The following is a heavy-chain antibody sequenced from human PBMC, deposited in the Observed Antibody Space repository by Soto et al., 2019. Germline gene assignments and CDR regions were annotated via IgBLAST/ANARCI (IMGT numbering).Heavy chain of an antibody. D-gene: IGHD2-2*01. Sequence: QVQLHESGPGLVKPSQTLSLTCTVSGGSITSSGYYWRWIRQHPGEGLEWIGFTSNSGSTSYNPSLKSRVTISVDTSSNQFSLNLKSVTAADTAVYYCARGGGSTKVEYWGQGTLVTVSP. V-gene: IGHV4-31*03. CDR1: GGSITSSGYY. CDR3: ARGGGSTKVEY. CDR2: TSNSGST. J-gene: IGHJ4*02.